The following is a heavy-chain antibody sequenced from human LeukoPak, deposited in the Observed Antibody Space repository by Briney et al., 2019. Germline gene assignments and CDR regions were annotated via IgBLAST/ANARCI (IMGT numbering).Heavy chain of an antibody. Sequence: SETLSVTCSVSGGSISSHYWSWIRQPPGKGLEWIGYIYRSGTTDYNPSLKSRVTISADTSKNQFSLRLDSATAADTAVYYCARSLRTAADYWGQGTLVTVSS. CDR1: GGSISSHY. CDR3: ARSLRTAADY. CDR2: IYRSGTT. V-gene: IGHV4-59*11. D-gene: IGHD6-13*01. J-gene: IGHJ4*02.